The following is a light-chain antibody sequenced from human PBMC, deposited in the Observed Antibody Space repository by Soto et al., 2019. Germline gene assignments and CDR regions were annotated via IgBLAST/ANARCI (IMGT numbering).Light chain of an antibody. Sequence: EVVLTQSPATLSLSPGERATLSCRASQSVSIYLAWYQQKPGQAPRLLIYDTSNRAAGIPPRFSARGSGTDFTLIISSLEPEDSAVYYCQHRSNWPPITFGQGTRLEIK. CDR1: QSVSIY. CDR2: DTS. V-gene: IGKV3-11*01. J-gene: IGKJ5*01. CDR3: QHRSNWPPIT.